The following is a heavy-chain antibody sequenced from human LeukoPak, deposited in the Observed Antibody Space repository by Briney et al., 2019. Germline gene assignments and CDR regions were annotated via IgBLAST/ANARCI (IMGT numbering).Heavy chain of an antibody. CDR3: ATLQETFRSGYAYGMDV. CDR1: GYTLTELS. D-gene: IGHD3-3*01. Sequence: RASVRVSCKVSGYTLTELSMHWVRQAPGKGLEWMGGFDPEDGETIYAQKFQGRVTMTEDTSTDTAYMELSSLRSEDTAVYYCATLQETFRSGYAYGMDVWGQGTTVTVSS. V-gene: IGHV1-24*01. J-gene: IGHJ6*02. CDR2: FDPEDGET.